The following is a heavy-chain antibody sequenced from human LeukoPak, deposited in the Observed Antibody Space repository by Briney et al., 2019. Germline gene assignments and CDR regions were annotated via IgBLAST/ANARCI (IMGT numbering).Heavy chain of an antibody. D-gene: IGHD2-21*02. CDR2: INHSGST. J-gene: IGHJ3*02. Sequence: SEALSLTCAVYGGSFSGYYWSWIRQPPGKGLEWIGEINHSGSTNYNPSLKSRVTISVDTSKNQFSLKLSSVTAADTAVYYCASWDPIGEEELVTKLHDAFDIWGQGTMVTVSS. CDR1: GGSFSGYY. CDR3: ASWDPIGEEELVTKLHDAFDI. V-gene: IGHV4-34*01.